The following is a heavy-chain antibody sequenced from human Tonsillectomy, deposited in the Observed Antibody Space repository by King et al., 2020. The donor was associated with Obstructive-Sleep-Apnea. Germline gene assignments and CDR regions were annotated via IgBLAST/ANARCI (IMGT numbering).Heavy chain of an antibody. CDR1: GGSISSGGYY. Sequence: QLQESGPGLVKPSQTLSLTCTVSGGSISSGGYYWGWIRQHPGKGLGWIGYIYYSGSTYYNPSLKSRVTISVDTSTNQFSLKLSSVTASDTAVYYCATHYYDSSGYSKVDYWGQGTLVTVSS. J-gene: IGHJ4*02. V-gene: IGHV4-31*03. D-gene: IGHD3-22*01. CDR3: ATHYYDSSGYSKVDY. CDR2: IYYSGST.